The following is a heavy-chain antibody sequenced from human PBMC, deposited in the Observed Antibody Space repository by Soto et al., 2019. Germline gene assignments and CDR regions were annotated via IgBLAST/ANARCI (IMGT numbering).Heavy chain of an antibody. CDR1: GYTLTELS. J-gene: IGHJ4*02. D-gene: IGHD3-9*01. CDR2: FDPEDGET. V-gene: IGHV1-24*01. Sequence: ASVKVSCKVSGYTLTELSMHWVRQAPGKGLEWMGGFDPEDGETIYAQKFQGRVTMTEDTSTDTAYMELSSLRSEDTAVYYCATMSYYDILTGSLVPFYFDYWGQGTLVTVS. CDR3: ATMSYYDILTGSLVPFYFDY.